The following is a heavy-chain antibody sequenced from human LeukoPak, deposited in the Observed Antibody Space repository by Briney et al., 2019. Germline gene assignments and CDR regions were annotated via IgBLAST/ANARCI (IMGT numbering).Heavy chain of an antibody. CDR3: AGLVGRYSSGLYYYYFDY. V-gene: IGHV4-4*02. CDR2: MYLSGTT. D-gene: IGHD3-22*01. J-gene: IGHJ4*02. CDR1: GDSINSLDL. Sequence: SETLSLTCTVSGDSINSLDLWSWVRQPPGKGLEWIGEMYLSGTTHSNPSVKSQVTISIDKSKNQFFLNSSSVTAADTAVYYCAGLVGRYSSGLYYYYFDYWGQGTLVTVSS.